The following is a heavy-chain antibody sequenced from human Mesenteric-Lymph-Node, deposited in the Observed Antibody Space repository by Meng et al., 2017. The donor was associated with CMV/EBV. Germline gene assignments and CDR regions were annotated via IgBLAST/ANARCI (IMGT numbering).Heavy chain of an antibody. V-gene: IGHV3-23*01. CDR1: EFTFSNYA. CDR3: ARGRGLRFSEWSLYPDAFDI. Sequence: GESLKISCAASEFTFSNYAMSWVRQAPGKGLEWVSAISPSGGTTYYADSVKGRFTISRDDSKNTLYLQMNRLGAEDTAVYYCARGRGLRFSEWSLYPDAFDIWGQGTMVTVSS. CDR2: ISPSGGTT. D-gene: IGHD3-3*01. J-gene: IGHJ3*02.